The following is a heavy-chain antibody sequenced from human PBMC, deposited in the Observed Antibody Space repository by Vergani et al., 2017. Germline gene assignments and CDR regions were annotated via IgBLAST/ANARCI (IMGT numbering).Heavy chain of an antibody. V-gene: IGHV7-4-1*02. CDR2: INSNTGNP. Sequence: QVQLVQSGSELKKPGASVKVSCKASGYTFTSYAMNWVRQAPGQGLEWMGWINSNTGNPTYAQGFTGRFVFSLDTSVSTAYLQISSLKAEDTAVYYCARDVDLSSGWSISFYYYYGMDVWGQGTTVTVSS. D-gene: IGHD6-19*01. CDR1: GYTFTSYA. J-gene: IGHJ6*02. CDR3: ARDVDLSSGWSISFYYYYGMDV.